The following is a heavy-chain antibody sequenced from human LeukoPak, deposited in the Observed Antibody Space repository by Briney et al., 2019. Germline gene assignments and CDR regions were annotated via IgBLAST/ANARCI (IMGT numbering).Heavy chain of an antibody. CDR2: IWSDGSNK. CDR3: AKDAQRGFDYSNSLEY. D-gene: IGHD4-11*01. CDR1: GFTFSHYG. J-gene: IGHJ4*02. V-gene: IGHV3-33*06. Sequence: GGSLRLSCAASGFTFSHYGMHWVRQAPGRGLEWVAVIWSDGSNKFYADSVKGRFTIYRDNSQNTVDLHMNILRAEDTAVHYCAKDAQRGFDYSNSLEYWGQGTLVTVSS.